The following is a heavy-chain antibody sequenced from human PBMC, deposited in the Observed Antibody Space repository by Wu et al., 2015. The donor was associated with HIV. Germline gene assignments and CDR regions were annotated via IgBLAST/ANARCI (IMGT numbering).Heavy chain of an antibody. J-gene: IGHJ6*03. Sequence: QVQLVQSGAEVKKPGSSVKVSCKASGGTFSSYAISWVRQAPGQGLEWMGGIIPIFGTANYAQKFQGRVTITADESTSTAYMELSSLRSEDTAVYYCAQTQDRDFWSGYSHYYYMDVWGKGTTVTVSS. D-gene: IGHD3-3*01. V-gene: IGHV1-69*12. CDR1: GGTFSSYA. CDR3: AQTQDRDFWSGYSHYYYMDV. CDR2: IIPIFGTA.